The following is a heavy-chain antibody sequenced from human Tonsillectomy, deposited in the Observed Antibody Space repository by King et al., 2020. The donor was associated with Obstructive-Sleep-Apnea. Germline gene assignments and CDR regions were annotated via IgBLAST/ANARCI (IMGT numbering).Heavy chain of an antibody. CDR3: ARVRYCSGGSCYFMDV. V-gene: IGHV5-51*01. J-gene: IGHJ6*02. D-gene: IGHD2-15*01. CDR1: GYSFTSYW. Sequence: VQLVESGAEVKKPGESLKISCKGSGYSFTSYWIGWVRQMPGKGLEWMGIIYPGDSDTRYSPSFQGQVTISADKSNSTAYLQWSSLKASDTAMYYCARVRYCSGGSCYFMDVWGQGTTVTVSS. CDR2: IYPGDSDT.